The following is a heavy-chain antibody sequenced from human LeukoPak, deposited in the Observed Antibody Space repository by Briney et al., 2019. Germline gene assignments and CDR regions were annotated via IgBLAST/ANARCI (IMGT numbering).Heavy chain of an antibody. J-gene: IGHJ4*02. Sequence: GRSLRLSCAASGFTFSSYGMHWVRQAPGKGLEWVAVISYDGSNKYYADSVKGRFTISRDNSKNTLYLQMNSLRAEDTAVYYCAREERGPVDYWGQGTLVTVSS. CDR1: GFTFSSYG. D-gene: IGHD5-24*01. CDR2: ISYDGSNK. V-gene: IGHV3-30*03. CDR3: AREERGPVDY.